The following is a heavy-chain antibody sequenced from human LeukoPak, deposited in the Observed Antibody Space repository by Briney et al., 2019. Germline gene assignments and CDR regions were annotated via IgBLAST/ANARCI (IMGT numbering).Heavy chain of an antibody. J-gene: IGHJ5*02. V-gene: IGHV4-30-2*01. D-gene: IGHD3-10*01. CDR3: ARELWFANAPGSWLDP. CDR1: GDSISSGTYS. CDR2: IFHTGGT. Sequence: SQTLSLTCVVSGDSISSGTYSWSWIRQPPGKCLGWIGYIFHTGGTFYNPSRKTRFTISLDASKNKFSRRLNSVTAADTAVYYCARELWFANAPGSWLDPWGEGTLVTVSS.